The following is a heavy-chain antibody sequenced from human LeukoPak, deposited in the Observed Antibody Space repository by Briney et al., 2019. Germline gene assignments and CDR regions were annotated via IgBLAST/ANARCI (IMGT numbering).Heavy chain of an antibody. CDR1: GFTFSSYS. J-gene: IGHJ4*02. Sequence: GGSLRLSCAASGFTFSSYSRSWVRQAPGKGLEWVSSISSSSSYIYYADSVKGRFTISRDNAKNSLYLQMNSLRAEDTAVYYCARVLYGSGSYDLDYWGQGTLVTVSS. D-gene: IGHD3-10*01. CDR3: ARVLYGSGSYDLDY. CDR2: ISSSSSYI. V-gene: IGHV3-21*01.